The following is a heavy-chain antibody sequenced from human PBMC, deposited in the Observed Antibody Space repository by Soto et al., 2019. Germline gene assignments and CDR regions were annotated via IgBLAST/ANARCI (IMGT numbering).Heavy chain of an antibody. Sequence: QVQLVQSGAEVKKPGASVKVSCKASGYTFTSYDINWVRQATGQGLEWMGWMNPNSGNTGYAQKFQGRVTMTRNTSISTAYMELRSLRSEATVVYYCARCGSVCYYYYYYYMDVWGKGTTVTVSS. CDR3: ARCGSVCYYYYYYYMDV. J-gene: IGHJ6*03. D-gene: IGHD3-10*01. CDR2: MNPNSGNT. CDR1: GYTFTSYD. V-gene: IGHV1-8*01.